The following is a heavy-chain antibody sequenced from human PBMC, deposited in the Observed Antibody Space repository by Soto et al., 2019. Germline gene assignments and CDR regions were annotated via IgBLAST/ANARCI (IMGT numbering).Heavy chain of an antibody. Sequence: EVHLVESGGGLVQPGGSLRLSCLASGFTLRGYWMSWVRQAPGKGLEWVANIKQDGSANNYLDSVKGRFTISRDNAEKSVYPEMSSLRVEDTAIYYCARGTYCGTDCHYHFDSWGQGTLVTVSS. V-gene: IGHV3-7*01. J-gene: IGHJ4*02. CDR2: IKQDGSAN. D-gene: IGHD2-21*02. CDR1: GFTLRGYW. CDR3: ARGTYCGTDCHYHFDS.